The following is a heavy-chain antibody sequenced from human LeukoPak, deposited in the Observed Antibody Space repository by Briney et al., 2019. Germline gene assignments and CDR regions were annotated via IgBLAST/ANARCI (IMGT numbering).Heavy chain of an antibody. D-gene: IGHD6-19*01. CDR3: ARVFGSGWRDVFDP. Sequence: ASVKVSCKASGYTFTSYAMHWVRQAPGQGLEWMGWINTNTGNPTYAQGFTGRFVFSLDTSVSTAYLQISSLKAEDTAVYYCARVFGSGWRDVFDPWGQGTLVTVSS. CDR1: GYTFTSYA. V-gene: IGHV7-4-1*02. CDR2: INTNTGNP. J-gene: IGHJ5*02.